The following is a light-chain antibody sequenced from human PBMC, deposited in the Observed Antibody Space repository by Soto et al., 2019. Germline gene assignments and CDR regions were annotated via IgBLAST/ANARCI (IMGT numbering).Light chain of an antibody. CDR2: SNN. J-gene: IGLJ3*02. Sequence: QSVLTQPPSASGTPGQRVTISCSGSSSNIGSNTVNWYQQLPGTSPKLLLYSNNQRPSGVPDRFSGSKSGTSASLAISGRQSEDEADYYCAAWDDSLNAWVFGGGTKLTVL. CDR1: SSNIGSNT. V-gene: IGLV1-44*01. CDR3: AAWDDSLNAWV.